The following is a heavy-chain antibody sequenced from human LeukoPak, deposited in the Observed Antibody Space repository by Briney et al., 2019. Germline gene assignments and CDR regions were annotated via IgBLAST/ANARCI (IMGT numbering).Heavy chain of an antibody. J-gene: IGHJ4*02. CDR3: AKSKYGSGTPVPFDY. CDR2: ISGSGGST. CDR1: GFTFSSYA. D-gene: IGHD3-10*01. Sequence: PGGSLRLSCAASGFTFSSYAMSWVRQAPGKGLEWVSAISGSGGSTYYADSVKGRFTISRDNSKNTLYLQMNSLRAEDTAIYYCAKSKYGSGTPVPFDYWGLGTLVTVSS. V-gene: IGHV3-23*01.